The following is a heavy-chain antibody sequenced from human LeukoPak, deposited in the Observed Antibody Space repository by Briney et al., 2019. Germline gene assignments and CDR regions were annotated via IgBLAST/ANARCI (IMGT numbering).Heavy chain of an antibody. J-gene: IGHJ4*02. V-gene: IGHV1-2*02. Sequence: ASVKVSCKASGYTFTVYYMHWVRQAPGQGLEWMGWINPNSGGTNYAQKFQGRVTMTRDTSISTAYMELSRLRSDDTAVYYCARENYCSSTSCPIDYWGQGTLVTVSS. CDR2: INPNSGGT. CDR3: ARENYCSSTSCPIDY. D-gene: IGHD2-2*01. CDR1: GYTFTVYY.